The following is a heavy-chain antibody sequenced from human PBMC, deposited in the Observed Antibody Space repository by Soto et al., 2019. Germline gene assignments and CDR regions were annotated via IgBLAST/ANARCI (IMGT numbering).Heavy chain of an antibody. Sequence: PAGSVRLSGAASRFAFSGDRRHWVRQAPGKGLEWVAVIWYDGSNKYYADSVKGRFTISRDNSKNTLYLQMNSLRAEDTTVYYCARDAQPVTILWDNWFDPWGQGTLVTVSS. V-gene: IGHV3-33*01. CDR2: IWYDGSNK. J-gene: IGHJ5*02. D-gene: IGHD4-17*01. CDR3: ARDAQPVTILWDNWFDP. CDR1: RFAFSGDR.